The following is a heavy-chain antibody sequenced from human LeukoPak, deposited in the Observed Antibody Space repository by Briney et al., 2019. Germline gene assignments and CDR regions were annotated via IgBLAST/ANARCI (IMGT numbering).Heavy chain of an antibody. J-gene: IGHJ1*01. V-gene: IGHV1-2*02. CDR2: INPNSGGT. Sequence: ASVKVSCKASGYSFITYYIHWVRQAPGQGLEWMGWINPNSGGTNYAQKFQGRVTMTRDTSISTAYMELSRLRSDDTAAYYCARDDYGDYGGRTEYFQHWGQGTLVTVSS. D-gene: IGHD4-17*01. CDR3: ARDDYGDYGGRTEYFQH. CDR1: GYSFITYY.